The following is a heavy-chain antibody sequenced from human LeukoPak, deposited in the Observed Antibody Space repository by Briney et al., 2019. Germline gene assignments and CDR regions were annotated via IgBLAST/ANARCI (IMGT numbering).Heavy chain of an antibody. CDR3: ARHSWSGSLNWFDP. Sequence: PSETLSLTCTVSGDSLSSSTYYWGWIRPPPGKGLEWIGSIYYSGSTYYNPSLKSRVTISVDTSKNHFSLKLSSVTAADTAVYFCARHSWSGSLNWFDPWGQGTLVTVSS. CDR1: GDSLSSSTYY. J-gene: IGHJ5*02. D-gene: IGHD3-3*01. V-gene: IGHV4-39*01. CDR2: IYYSGST.